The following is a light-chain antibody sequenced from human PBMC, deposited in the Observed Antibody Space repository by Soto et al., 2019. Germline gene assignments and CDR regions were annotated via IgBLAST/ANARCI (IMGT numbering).Light chain of an antibody. Sequence: EIVLTQSQGTLSLSPGDRATLSCRASQTVTSDYLAWYQQKPGQAPRLLIYGASSRATGTPDRFSGSGSGTDFTLTISSLQSEDFAIYYCQQYNNWLMLSFGGGTKVDIK. V-gene: IGKV3-20*01. J-gene: IGKJ4*01. CDR3: QQYNNWLMLS. CDR2: GAS. CDR1: QTVTSDY.